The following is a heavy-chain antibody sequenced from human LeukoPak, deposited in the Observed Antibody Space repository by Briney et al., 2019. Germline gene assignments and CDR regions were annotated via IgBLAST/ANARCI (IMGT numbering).Heavy chain of an antibody. V-gene: IGHV3-23*01. CDR2: ISGSGDYT. Sequence: GGSLRLSCAASGFTFSNYAMSWVRQAPGKGLEWVSGISGSGDYTYYADSVKGRFTISRDNSKNTVYLQMNSLRAEDTAVYYCAKRGYYEFDFWGQGTLVTVSS. CDR3: AKRGYYEFDF. D-gene: IGHD3-22*01. J-gene: IGHJ4*02. CDR1: GFTFSNYA.